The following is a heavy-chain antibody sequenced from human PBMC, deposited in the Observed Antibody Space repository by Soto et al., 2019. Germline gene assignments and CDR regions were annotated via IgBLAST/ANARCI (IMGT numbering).Heavy chain of an antibody. D-gene: IGHD5-18*01. V-gene: IGHV4-39*01. J-gene: IGHJ5*02. Sequence: RQPPGKGLEWIGSIYYSGSTYYNPSLKSRVTISVDTSKNQFSLKLSSVTAADTAVYYCARHAWIQLWLRDNWFDPWGQGTLVTVSS. CDR2: IYYSGST. CDR3: ARHAWIQLWLRDNWFDP.